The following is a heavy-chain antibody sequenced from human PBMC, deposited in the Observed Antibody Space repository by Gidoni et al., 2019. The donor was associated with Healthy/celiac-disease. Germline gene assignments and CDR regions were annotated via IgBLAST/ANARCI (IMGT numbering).Heavy chain of an antibody. Sequence: QVQLQQWGAGLLKPSETLSLTCAVYGGSFSGSYWSWIRQPPGKGQEWIGEINHSESTNYNPSLKSRVTISVDTSKNQFSLKLSSVTAADTAVYYCARVDYGDYVDYWGQGTLVTVSS. V-gene: IGHV4-34*01. CDR2: INHSEST. D-gene: IGHD4-17*01. CDR1: GGSFSGSY. CDR3: ARVDYGDYVDY. J-gene: IGHJ4*02.